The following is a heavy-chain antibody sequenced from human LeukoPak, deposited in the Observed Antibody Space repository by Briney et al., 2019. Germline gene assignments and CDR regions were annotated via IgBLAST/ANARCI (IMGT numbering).Heavy chain of an antibody. CDR3: ARISGSYVFDY. CDR1: GFTFSDYY. J-gene: IGHJ4*02. Sequence: PGGSLRLSCAASGFTFSDYYMSWIRQAPGKGLEWVSYTSSSTYTNYVDSVKGRFTISRDNAKNSMYLQMNSLRAEDTAVYYCARISGSYVFDYWGQGTLVTVSS. V-gene: IGHV3-11*03. D-gene: IGHD1-26*01. CDR2: TSSSTYT.